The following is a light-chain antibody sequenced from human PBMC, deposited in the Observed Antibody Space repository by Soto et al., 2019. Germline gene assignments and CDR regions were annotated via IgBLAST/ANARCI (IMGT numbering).Light chain of an antibody. CDR2: DVN. CDR3: CSYGGSFYV. Sequence: QSALTQPHSVSVSPGQSVAISCSGTSSDVGGYNYVSWYQQHPGKAPKLIIFDVNKRPSGVPDRFSGSKSGSTASLTISGLQAEDEADYYCCSYGGSFYVVGTGTKLTVL. V-gene: IGLV2-11*01. J-gene: IGLJ1*01. CDR1: SSDVGGYNY.